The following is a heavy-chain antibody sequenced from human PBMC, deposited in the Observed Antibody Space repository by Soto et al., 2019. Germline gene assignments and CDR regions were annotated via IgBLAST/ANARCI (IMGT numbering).Heavy chain of an antibody. CDR2: AYYRSKWYF. CDR1: GDSVSTNKAA. CDR3: TKSHCDSVTCYFVFDM. D-gene: IGHD2-21*02. V-gene: IGHV6-1*01. Sequence: SQTLSLTCVFSGDSVSTNKAAWNWIRQSPSRGLEWLGRAYYRSKWYFDYAVSMKSRIIINADASKSQVSLQLDFVSPEDTAVYYCTKSHCDSVTCYFVFDMWGPGTLVTVSS. J-gene: IGHJ3*02.